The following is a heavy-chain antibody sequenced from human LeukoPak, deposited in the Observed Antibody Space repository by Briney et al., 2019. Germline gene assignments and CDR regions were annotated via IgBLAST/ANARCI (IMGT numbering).Heavy chain of an antibody. V-gene: IGHV3-7*01. CDR1: GFTFSSYS. J-gene: IGHJ3*02. CDR2: IKQDGSEK. Sequence: GGSLRLSCAASGFTFSSYSMNWVRQAPGKGLEWVANIKQDGSEKYYVDSVKGRFTISRDNAKNSLYLQMNSLRAEDTAVYYCARLSSIYAFDIWGQGTMVTVSS. D-gene: IGHD2-2*01. CDR3: ARLSSIYAFDI.